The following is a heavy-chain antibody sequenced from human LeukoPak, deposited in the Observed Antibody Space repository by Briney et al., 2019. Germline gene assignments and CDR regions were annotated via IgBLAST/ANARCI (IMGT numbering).Heavy chain of an antibody. V-gene: IGHV1-8*01. CDR2: MNPNSGNT. D-gene: IGHD3-10*01. Sequence: ASVKVSCKASGYTFTSYDINWVRQAAGQGLEWMGWMNPNSGNTGYAQKFQGRITMARDTSISTAYMELSSLTSEDMAVYFCARRYDSGSYHLPHWGQGTLVTVSS. J-gene: IGHJ4*02. CDR1: GYTFTSYD. CDR3: ARRYDSGSYHLPH.